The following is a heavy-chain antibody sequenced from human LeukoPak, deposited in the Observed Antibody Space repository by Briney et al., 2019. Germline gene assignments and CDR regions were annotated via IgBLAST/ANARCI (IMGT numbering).Heavy chain of an antibody. V-gene: IGHV4-34*01. CDR2: INHSGST. CDR3: ARARIVVVVAATPSYYYYYGMDV. J-gene: IGHJ6*02. Sequence: SETLSLTCAVYGGSFSGYYWSWIRQPPGKGLEWIGEINHSGSTNYNPSLKSRVTISVDTSKIQFSLKLSSVTAADTAVYYCARARIVVVVAATPSYYYYYGMDVWGQGTTVTVSS. D-gene: IGHD2-15*01. CDR1: GGSFSGYY.